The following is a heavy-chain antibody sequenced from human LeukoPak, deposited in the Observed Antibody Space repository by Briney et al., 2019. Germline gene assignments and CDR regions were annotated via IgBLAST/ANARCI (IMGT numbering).Heavy chain of an antibody. D-gene: IGHD6-19*01. CDR3: AMAVAGTPYYFDY. Sequence: GASVKVSCKASGYTFTSSYMHWVRQAPGQGLEWMGIINPSGGSTSYAQKFQGRVTMTRDTSTSTVYMELSSLRSEDTAVYYCAMAVAGTPYYFDYWGQGTLVTVSS. CDR1: GYTFTSSY. CDR2: INPSGGST. V-gene: IGHV1-46*01. J-gene: IGHJ4*02.